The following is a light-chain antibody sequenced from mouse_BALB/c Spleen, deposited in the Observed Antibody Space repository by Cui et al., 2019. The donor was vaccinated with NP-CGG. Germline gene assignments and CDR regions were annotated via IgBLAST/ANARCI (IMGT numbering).Light chain of an antibody. Sequence: QAVVTQESALTTSPGETVTLTCRSSPGAGTTSNYANWVQEKPDHLFTGLIGGTNNRAPGVPARFSGSLIGDKAALTITGAQTEDEAIYFCALWYSNHWVFGGGTKLTVL. CDR2: GTN. CDR3: ALWYSNHWV. J-gene: IGLJ1*01. V-gene: IGLV1*01. CDR1: PGAGTTSNY.